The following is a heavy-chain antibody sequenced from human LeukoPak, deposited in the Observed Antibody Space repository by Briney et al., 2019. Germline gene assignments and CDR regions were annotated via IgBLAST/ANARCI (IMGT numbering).Heavy chain of an antibody. V-gene: IGHV1-18*01. CDR2: ISAYNGNT. D-gene: IGHD2-2*01. Sequence: GASVKVSCKASGYTFTSYGISWVRQAPGQGLEWMGWISAYNGNTNYAQKLQGRVTMTTDTSTSTAYMELRSLRSDDTAVYYCARDSVVVVPAALGRSDYWGQGTLVTVSS. CDR1: GYTFTSYG. J-gene: IGHJ4*02. CDR3: ARDSVVVVPAALGRSDY.